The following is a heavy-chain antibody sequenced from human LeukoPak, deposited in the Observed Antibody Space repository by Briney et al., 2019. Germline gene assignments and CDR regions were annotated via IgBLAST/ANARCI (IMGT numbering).Heavy chain of an antibody. V-gene: IGHV4-59*01. CDR3: ARDGSTGTNFYDY. D-gene: IGHD1-7*01. CDR1: GGSISSYY. CDR2: IYYSGST. Sequence: SETLSLTCTGSGGSISSYYWSWIRQPPGKGLEWIGYIYYSGSTNYNPSLRSRVTISVDTSKNQFSLKLSSVTAADTAVYYCARDGSTGTNFYDYWGQGTLVTVSS. J-gene: IGHJ4*02.